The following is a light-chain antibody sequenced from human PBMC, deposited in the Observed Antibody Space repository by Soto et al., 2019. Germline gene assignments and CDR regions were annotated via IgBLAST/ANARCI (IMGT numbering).Light chain of an antibody. V-gene: IGLV2-14*01. J-gene: IGLJ2*01. CDR2: EVS. CDR3: SSYTSISLVV. Sequence: QSALTQPASVSGSPGQSITISCTGTSSDVGGYNYVSWYQQHPGKAPKLVIYEVSNRPSGVSHRFSGSKSGSTASLTISGLHPEDEADYYCSSYTSISLVVFGGGTKVTVL. CDR1: SSDVGGYNY.